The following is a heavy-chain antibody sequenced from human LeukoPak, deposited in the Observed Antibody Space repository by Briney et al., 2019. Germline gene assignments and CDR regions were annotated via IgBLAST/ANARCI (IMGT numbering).Heavy chain of an antibody. Sequence: PGGSLRLSCAASGFTFSSYAMSWVRQAPGKGLEWVSAISGSGGSTYYADSVKGRFTISRDNSKNTLYLQMNSLRAEDTAVYYCAKDLVHGDYPYYFDYWGQGTLVTVSS. J-gene: IGHJ4*02. CDR3: AKDLVHGDYPYYFDY. CDR1: GFTFSSYA. CDR2: ISGSGGST. D-gene: IGHD4-17*01. V-gene: IGHV3-23*01.